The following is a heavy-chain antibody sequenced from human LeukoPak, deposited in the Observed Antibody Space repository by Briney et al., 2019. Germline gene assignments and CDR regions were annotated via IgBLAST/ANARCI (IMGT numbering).Heavy chain of an antibody. CDR1: GGSISSSTYY. J-gene: IGHJ4*02. CDR2: IYYSGST. D-gene: IGHD3-22*01. Sequence: SETLSLTCTVSGGSISSSTYYWGWIRQPPGKGLEWIGNIYYSGSTYSNPSLKSRVTISVDTSKNQFSLKLSSVTAADTAVYYCARLYDSSGRKVDYWGQGILDTVSS. CDR3: ARLYDSSGRKVDY. V-gene: IGHV4-39*01.